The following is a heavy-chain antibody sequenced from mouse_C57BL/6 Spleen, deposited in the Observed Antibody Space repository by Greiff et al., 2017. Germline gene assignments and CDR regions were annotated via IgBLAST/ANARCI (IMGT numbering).Heavy chain of an antibody. J-gene: IGHJ4*01. V-gene: IGHV1-15*01. CDR3: TKGGNFYAMGY. D-gene: IGHD2-1*01. CDR2: IDPETGGT. Sequence: VQLQQSGAELVRPGASVTLSCKASGYTFTDYEMHWVKQTPVHGLEWIGAIDPETGGTAYNQKFKGKAILTADKSSSTAYMERRSLTSEDSAVYYCTKGGNFYAMGYWGQGTSVTVSS. CDR1: GYTFTDYE.